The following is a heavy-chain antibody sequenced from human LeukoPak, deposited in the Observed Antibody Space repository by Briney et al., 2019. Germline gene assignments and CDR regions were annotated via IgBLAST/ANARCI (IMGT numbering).Heavy chain of an antibody. V-gene: IGHV3-23*01. Sequence: GGSLRLSCAASGFTFSSFAMSWVRQAPGKGLEWVSGISGSGGSTYYADSVKDRFTISRDNSKNTLYLQMNSLRAEDTAVYSCAKNPPFYYYYMDVWGKGTTVTVSS. CDR2: ISGSGGST. CDR3: AKNPPFYYYYMDV. J-gene: IGHJ6*03. CDR1: GFTFSSFA.